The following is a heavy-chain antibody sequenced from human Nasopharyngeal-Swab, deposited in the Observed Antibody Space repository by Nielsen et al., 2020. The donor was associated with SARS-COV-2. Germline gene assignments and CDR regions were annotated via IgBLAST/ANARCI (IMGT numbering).Heavy chain of an antibody. J-gene: IGHJ5*02. CDR3: ARVFKQLSLERCGFDP. D-gene: IGHD5-24*01. CDR1: GGTFSSYA. Sequence: ASVKVSCKASGGTFSSYAISWVRQAPGQGLEWMGRINPNSGGTNYAQKFQGRVTMTRDTSISTAYMELSRLRSDDTAVYYCARVFKQLSLERCGFDPWGQGTLVTVSS. CDR2: INPNSGGT. V-gene: IGHV1-2*06.